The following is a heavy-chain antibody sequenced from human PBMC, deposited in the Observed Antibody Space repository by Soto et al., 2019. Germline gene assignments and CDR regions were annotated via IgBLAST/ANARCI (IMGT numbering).Heavy chain of an antibody. CDR3: AREHIGYCSSTSCYDGNWFDP. J-gene: IGHJ5*02. CDR2: MNPNSGNT. Sequence: ASVKVSCKASGYTFTSYDINWVRQATGQGLEWMGWMNPNSGNTGYAQKFQGRVTMTRNTSISTAYMELSSLRSEDTAVYYCAREHIGYCSSTSCYDGNWFDPWGQGTLVTVSS. CDR1: GYTFTSYD. D-gene: IGHD2-2*01. V-gene: IGHV1-8*01.